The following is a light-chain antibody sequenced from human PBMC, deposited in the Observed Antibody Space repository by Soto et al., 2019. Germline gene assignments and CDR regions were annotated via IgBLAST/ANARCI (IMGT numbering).Light chain of an antibody. J-gene: IGKJ1*01. V-gene: IGKV1-5*03. CDR3: QQYNTYST. CDR1: QSISSW. CDR2: KAS. Sequence: DIQMTQATSTLSASVGDRVTITCRASQSISSWLAWYQQKPGKAPKVLIHKASSLESGVPSRFSGSGSGTEFTLTISSLLPDDFATYYCQQYNTYSTFGQGTKVEIK.